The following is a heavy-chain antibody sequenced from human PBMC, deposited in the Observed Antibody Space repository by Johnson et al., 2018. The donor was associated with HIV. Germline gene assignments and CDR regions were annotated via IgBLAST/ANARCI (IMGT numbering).Heavy chain of an antibody. CDR1: GLTFSSYG. J-gene: IGHJ3*02. V-gene: IGHV3-23*04. D-gene: IGHD6-19*01. Sequence: MQLVKSGGGLIQPGGYLRLSCAASGLTFSSYGMSWVSQAPGKGLEWVSGISGSGGSTYYADSVKDRFTNSRDNSKNTLYLQMNSLRADDTAVYYCARKQWLVIASDAFDIWGQGTMVTVSS. CDR3: ARKQWLVIASDAFDI. CDR2: ISGSGGST.